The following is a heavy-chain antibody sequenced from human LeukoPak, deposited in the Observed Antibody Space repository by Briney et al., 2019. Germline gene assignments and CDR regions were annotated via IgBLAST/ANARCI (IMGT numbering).Heavy chain of an antibody. CDR2: IHYTGST. CDR3: ARASSYSGFDY. J-gene: IGHJ4*02. Sequence: SETLSLTCTVSGGSTSSYYWSWIRQPPGKGLEWIGYIHYTGSTNYNPSLKSRVTISVDTSKNQFSLKLSSVTAADTAVYYCARASSYSGFDYWGQGTLVTVSS. D-gene: IGHD1-26*01. V-gene: IGHV4-59*01. CDR1: GGSTSSYY.